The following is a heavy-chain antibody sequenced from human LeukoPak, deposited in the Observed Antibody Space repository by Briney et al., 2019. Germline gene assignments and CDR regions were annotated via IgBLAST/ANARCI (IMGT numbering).Heavy chain of an antibody. Sequence: GSLRLSCAASGFTFSSYGMHWVRQAPGKGLAWGAVISYDGSNKYYADSVKGRFTISRDNSKNTLYLQMNSLRAEDTAVYYCAKVASGSYGSQFDYWGQGALVTVSS. D-gene: IGHD3-10*01. CDR2: ISYDGSNK. J-gene: IGHJ4*02. V-gene: IGHV3-30*18. CDR3: AKVASGSYGSQFDY. CDR1: GFTFSSYG.